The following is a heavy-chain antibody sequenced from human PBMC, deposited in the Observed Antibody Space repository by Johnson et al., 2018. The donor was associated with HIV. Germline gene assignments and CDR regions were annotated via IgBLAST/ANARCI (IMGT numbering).Heavy chain of an antibody. CDR1: GFTFSSYG. CDR2: IWYDGSNK. Sequence: QVQLVESGGGVVQPGRSLRLSCAASGFTFSSYGMHWVRQAPGKGLEWVAVIWYDGSNKDYADSVKGRFSISRDNSKNTLYLQMNSLRAEDTAVYYCAKSADTGEAFDIWVQGTMVTVSS. J-gene: IGHJ3*02. V-gene: IGHV3-33*06. D-gene: IGHD3-10*01. CDR3: AKSADTGEAFDI.